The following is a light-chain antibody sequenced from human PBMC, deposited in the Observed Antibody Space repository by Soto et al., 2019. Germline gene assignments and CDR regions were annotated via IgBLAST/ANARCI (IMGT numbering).Light chain of an antibody. CDR2: EVS. CDR3: SSYTSSSTYV. V-gene: IGLV2-14*01. J-gene: IGLJ1*01. CDR1: GSDVGGYDY. Sequence: QSGLTQPASVSGSPGQASTISCTGTGSDVGGYDYVSWYQQHPGKAPKLMIYEVSNRPSGVSNRFSGSKSGNTASLTISGLQAEDEADYYCSSYTSSSTYVFGTGTKVTVL.